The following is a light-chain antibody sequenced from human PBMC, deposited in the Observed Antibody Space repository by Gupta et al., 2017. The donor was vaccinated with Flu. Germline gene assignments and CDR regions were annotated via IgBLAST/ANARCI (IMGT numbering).Light chain of an antibody. CDR1: QSFSANY. J-gene: IGKJ2*01. V-gene: IGKV3-20*01. CDR2: GAS. CDR3: QQYGDSPGYT. Sequence: IVLTQSPGTLSLSPGERATLSCRASQSFSANYLAWYQHKPGQAPRLLIYGASTRATGIPDRFSGSGSGTDFTLTISRLEPEDFAVYYCQQYGDSPGYTFGQGTKLEIK.